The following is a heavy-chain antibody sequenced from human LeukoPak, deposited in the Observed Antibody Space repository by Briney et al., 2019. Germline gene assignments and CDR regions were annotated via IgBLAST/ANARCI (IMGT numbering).Heavy chain of an antibody. CDR2: IHDTGRT. D-gene: IGHD2-15*01. V-gene: IGHV3-53*01. Sequence: PGGSLRLSCAASGFAVSSNYMSWVRQAPGKGLEWVSVIHDTGRTDYADSVKGRFTISRDNSKNTLYLQMNSLRVEDTAVYYCARPYSRRYSRSFDTWGQGTMVTVSS. CDR3: ARPYSRRYSRSFDT. CDR1: GFAVSSNY. J-gene: IGHJ3*02.